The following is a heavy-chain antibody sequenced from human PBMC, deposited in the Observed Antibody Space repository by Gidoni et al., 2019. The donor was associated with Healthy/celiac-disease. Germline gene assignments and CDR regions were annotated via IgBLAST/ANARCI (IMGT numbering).Heavy chain of an antibody. J-gene: IGHJ6*02. CDR1: GFTFSTYA. D-gene: IGHD6-6*01. CDR3: AKVKSHSSSAPSYYYGMDV. CDR2: ISGSGGST. Sequence: EVQLLESGGGLVQPGGSLRLSCAASGFTFSTYAMRWVRQAPGKGLEWVSAISGSGGSTYYADSVKGRFTISRDNSKNTLYLQMNSLRAEDTAVYYCAKVKSHSSSAPSYYYGMDVWGQGTTVTVSS. V-gene: IGHV3-23*01.